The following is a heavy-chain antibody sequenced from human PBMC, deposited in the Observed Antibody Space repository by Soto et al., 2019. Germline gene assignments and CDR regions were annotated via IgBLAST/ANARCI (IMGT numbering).Heavy chain of an antibody. Sequence: SETLSLTCAVSGGSISSGGYSWIWIRHPPGEGLEWIGYIYHSGSTYYNPSLKSRVTISVDRSKNQFSLKLSSVTAADTAVYYCASYYDFWSGNWFDPWGQGTLVTVSS. V-gene: IGHV4-30-2*01. CDR1: GGSISSGGYS. D-gene: IGHD3-3*01. CDR2: IYHSGST. CDR3: ASYYDFWSGNWFDP. J-gene: IGHJ5*02.